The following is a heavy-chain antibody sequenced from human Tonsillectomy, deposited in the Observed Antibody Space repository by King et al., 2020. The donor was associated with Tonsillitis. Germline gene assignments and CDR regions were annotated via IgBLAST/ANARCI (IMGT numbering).Heavy chain of an antibody. CDR2: IKQDGSEK. CDR3: ARGDGSDYYYYYGMDV. D-gene: IGHD6-25*01. J-gene: IGHJ6*02. V-gene: IGHV3-7*01. CDR1: GFTFSSYW. Sequence: VQLVESGGGLVQPGGSLRLSCAASGFTFSSYWMSWVRQAPGKGLEWVANIKQDGSEKYYVDSVKGRFTISRDNAKNSLYLQMNSLRAEDTAVYYCARGDGSDYYYYYGMDVWGQGTTVTVSS.